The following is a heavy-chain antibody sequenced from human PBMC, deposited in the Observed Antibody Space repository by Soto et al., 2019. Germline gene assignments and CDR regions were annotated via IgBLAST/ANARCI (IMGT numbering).Heavy chain of an antibody. V-gene: IGHV4-34*01. D-gene: IGHD3-10*01. CDR1: GGYFNDNY. CDR3: ATSLWFGTQVEL. CDR2: ISRSGTT. Sequence: QVQLQQWGAGLLKPSETLSLSCAVYGGYFNDNYYTWFRQPPGKGLEWIGEISRSGTTKYIPSLKSRASNSFDTSKTQVSLKVNYVTAADTAVYYCATSLWFGTQVELWGQGALVTVSS. J-gene: IGHJ5*02.